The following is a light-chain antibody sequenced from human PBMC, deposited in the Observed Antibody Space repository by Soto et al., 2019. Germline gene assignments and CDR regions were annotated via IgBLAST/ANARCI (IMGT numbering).Light chain of an antibody. CDR3: AAWDDSLSAWV. CDR1: SYNVGKNL. Sequence: QSVLTQPPSASGTPGQRVTISCSGGSYNVGKNLVYWYQQRPGTAPKLIIFKNNQWPSGVPDRFSGSNSGSSASLAISGLRSEDEADYFCAAWDDSLSAWVFGGGTKVTVL. V-gene: IGLV1-47*01. J-gene: IGLJ3*02. CDR2: KNN.